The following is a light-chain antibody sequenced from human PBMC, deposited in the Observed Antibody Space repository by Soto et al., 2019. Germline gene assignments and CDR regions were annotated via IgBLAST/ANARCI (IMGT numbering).Light chain of an antibody. CDR2: DVS. Sequence: QCALTQPASVSGSPGQSITISWTGTSSDVGGYNYVSWYQQHPGKAPKLMIYDVSNRPSGVSNRFSGSKSGNTASLTISGLQAEDEADYYCSSYTSSSLCVFGTGTKVTVL. J-gene: IGLJ1*01. CDR3: SSYTSSSLCV. CDR1: SSDVGGYNY. V-gene: IGLV2-14*01.